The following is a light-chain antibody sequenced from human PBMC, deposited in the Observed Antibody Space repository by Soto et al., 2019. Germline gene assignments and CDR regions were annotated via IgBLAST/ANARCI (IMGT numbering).Light chain of an antibody. CDR1: QSVSNH. CDR2: ASS. J-gene: IGKJ4*01. V-gene: IGKV1-39*01. Sequence: QMTQSPSSLSASVGDRVTITCRASQSVSNHLNWYQQKPGKAPKLLIYASSSLQSGVPSRFSGSGSGTDFTLTISSLQPEDFATYYCQQSHSNIQDLTFGGGTKVEIK. CDR3: QQSHSNIQDLT.